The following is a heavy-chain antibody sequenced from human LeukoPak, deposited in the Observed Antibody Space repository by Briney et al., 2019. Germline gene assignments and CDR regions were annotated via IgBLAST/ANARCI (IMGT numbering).Heavy chain of an antibody. V-gene: IGHV3-64*01. CDR3: ARVYGGLDV. CDR2: ISSNGGST. Sequence: GGSLRLSCAASRFTFSSYAMHWVRQAPGKGLEYVSAISSNGGSTYYANSVKGRFTISRDNSKNTLYLQMGSLRAEDTAVYYCARVYGGLDVWGQGTTVTVSS. J-gene: IGHJ6*02. D-gene: IGHD4/OR15-4a*01. CDR1: RFTFSSYA.